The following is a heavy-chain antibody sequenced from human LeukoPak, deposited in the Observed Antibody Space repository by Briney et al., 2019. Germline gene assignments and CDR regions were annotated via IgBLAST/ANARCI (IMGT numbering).Heavy chain of an antibody. Sequence: GGSLRLSLVASGFTLVVIAMGGFGQTPGKGLNWALGINWNGGSTGYADSVKGRFTISRDNAKNSLYLQMNSLRAEDTALYHCARGGWRLRSYYYYYYMDVWGKGTTVTISS. D-gene: IGHD6-25*01. J-gene: IGHJ6*03. CDR2: INWNGGST. CDR3: ARGGWRLRSYYYYYYMDV. V-gene: IGHV3-20*02. CDR1: GFTLVVIA.